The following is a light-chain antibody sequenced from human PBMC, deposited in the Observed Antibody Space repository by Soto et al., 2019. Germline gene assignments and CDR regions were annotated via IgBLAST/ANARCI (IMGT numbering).Light chain of an antibody. V-gene: IGKV3-11*01. J-gene: IGKJ4*01. CDR2: GPS. CDR1: KRVSNY. Sequence: EILLTQSPPTLSLSQGEKATLSCRASKRVSNYLAWFNKKPGQAPRPPIYGPSNRAAGTPPRFSGSGSGTDFTLPISSIEPDDFAVSYCQQRSSWPLLTFGGGTKVEI. CDR3: QQRSSWPLLT.